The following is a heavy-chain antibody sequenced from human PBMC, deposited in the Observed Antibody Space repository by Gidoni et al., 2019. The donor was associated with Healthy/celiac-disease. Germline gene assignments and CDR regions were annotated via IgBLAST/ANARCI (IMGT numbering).Heavy chain of an antibody. CDR3: ASGIQLWFVGAFDI. V-gene: IGHV4-59*01. J-gene: IGHJ3*02. CDR2: IYYSGST. D-gene: IGHD5-18*01. CDR1: GGSISSYY. Sequence: QVQLQESGPGLVKPSETLSLTCTVSGGSISSYYWSWIRQPPGKGLEWIGYIYYSGSTNYSPSLKSRVTISVDTSKNQFSLKLSSVTAADTAVYYCASGIQLWFVGAFDIWGQGTMVTVSS.